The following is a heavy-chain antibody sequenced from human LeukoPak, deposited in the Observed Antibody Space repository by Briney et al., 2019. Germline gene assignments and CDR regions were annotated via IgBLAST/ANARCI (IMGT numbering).Heavy chain of an antibody. Sequence: SETLSLTCAVYGGSFSGYCWSWIRQPPGKGLEWIGEINHSGSTNYNPSLKSRVTISVDTSKNQFSLKLSSVTAADTAVYYCARGLVGGREFDYWGQGTLVTVSS. CDR3: ARGLVGGREFDY. CDR1: GGSFSGYC. D-gene: IGHD2-15*01. J-gene: IGHJ4*02. V-gene: IGHV4-34*01. CDR2: INHSGST.